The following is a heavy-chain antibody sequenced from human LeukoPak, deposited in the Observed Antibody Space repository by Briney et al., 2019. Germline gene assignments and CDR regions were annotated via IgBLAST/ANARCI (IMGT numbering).Heavy chain of an antibody. J-gene: IGHJ4*02. CDR2: IKEDGREK. Sequence: GGAPRPSRSTSGFTLISSWVSWGRPAPGEGLECVANIKEDGREKYYVDSVKGRFTISRDNAKNSLYLQMSSLRAEDTAVYYCARGGRPDYWGQGTLVTVSS. CDR3: ARGGRPDY. V-gene: IGHV3-7*01. D-gene: IGHD3-10*01. CDR1: GFTLISSW.